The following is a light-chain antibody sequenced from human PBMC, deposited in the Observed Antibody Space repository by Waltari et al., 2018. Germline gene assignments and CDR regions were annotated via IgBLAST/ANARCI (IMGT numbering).Light chain of an antibody. CDR3: NSFAGSDTVV. V-gene: IGLV2-8*01. CDR2: DVN. J-gene: IGLJ2*01. CDR1: SGDIGAYNS. Sequence: QSALTQPPSASGSPGQSVTISCTGTSGDIGAYNSVNWYRQHPGKVPKPMIYDVNRRPAGVPDRFSGSKSGNTASRTVAGLQPEDEAVYYCNSFAGSDTVVFGGGTTLTVL.